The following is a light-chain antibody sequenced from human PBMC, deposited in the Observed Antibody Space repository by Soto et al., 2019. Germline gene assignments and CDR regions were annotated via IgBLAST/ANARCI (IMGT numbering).Light chain of an antibody. CDR1: SSDIGAYNY. CDR2: DVN. V-gene: IGLV2-14*03. Sequence: QSALTQPASVSGSPGQSITISCTGTSSDIGAYNYVSWYQQHPGKAPKLMIYDVNIRPSVVSNRFSGSKSGNTASLTISGLQAEDEADYYCTSWTTSTTMLFCGGTKVTVL. J-gene: IGLJ2*01. CDR3: TSWTTSTTML.